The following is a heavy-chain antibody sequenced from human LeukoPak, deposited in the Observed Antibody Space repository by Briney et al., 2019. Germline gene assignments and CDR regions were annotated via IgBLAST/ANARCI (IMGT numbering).Heavy chain of an antibody. D-gene: IGHD3-22*01. CDR2: IRSSPNGRTT. CDR3: TRNYNTQDFDY. V-gene: IGHV3-49*04. J-gene: IGHJ4*02. Sequence: PGGSLRLSCTTSGFTFSVFAINWVRQAPGKGLEWVGLIRSSPNGRTTEYGASVKGRFIISRDDSKNIAYLQMNSLKTEDTAVYYCTRNYNTQDFDYWGQGILVTVSS. CDR1: GFTFSVFA.